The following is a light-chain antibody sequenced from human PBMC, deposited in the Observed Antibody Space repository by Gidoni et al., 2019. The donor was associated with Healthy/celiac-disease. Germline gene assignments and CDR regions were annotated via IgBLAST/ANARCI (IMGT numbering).Light chain of an antibody. V-gene: IGLV2-23*03. CDR3: CSYAGSSTFWV. J-gene: IGLJ1*01. CDR1: SSDVGSYNL. Sequence: QSALTQPASESGSPGQSITISCTGTSSDVGSYNLVSWYQQHPGKAPKLMIYEGSKRPSGVSNRFSGSKSGNTASLTISGLQAEDEADYYCCSYAGSSTFWVFGTGTKVTVL. CDR2: EGS.